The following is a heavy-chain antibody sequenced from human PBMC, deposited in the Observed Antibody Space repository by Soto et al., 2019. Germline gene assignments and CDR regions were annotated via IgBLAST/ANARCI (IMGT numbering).Heavy chain of an antibody. J-gene: IGHJ6*02. Sequence: PGGSLRLSCRVSGFTFNNSGMHWVRQAPGKGLDWMAVISYDGSDKYYADFVKGRVIISRDNSKNTLNLEMNSLRAEDTATYYCVKDRVPGAYGHYYGMDVWGQGTTVTVSS. CDR2: ISYDGSDK. CDR3: VKDRVPGAYGHYYGMDV. V-gene: IGHV3-30*18. CDR1: GFTFNNSG. D-gene: IGHD5-12*01.